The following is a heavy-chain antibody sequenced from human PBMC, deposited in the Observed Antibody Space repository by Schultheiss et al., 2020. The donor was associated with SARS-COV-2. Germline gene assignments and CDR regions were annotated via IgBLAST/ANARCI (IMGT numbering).Heavy chain of an antibody. CDR1: GFNFSGSA. V-gene: IGHV3-73*01. CDR3: TSLSYCSSTSCSAAY. D-gene: IGHD2-2*01. CDR2: IRSKANSYAT. J-gene: IGHJ4*02. Sequence: GGSLRLSCAASGFNFSGSAMHWVRQASGKGLEWVGRIRSKANSYATAYAASVKGRFTISRDDSKNTAYLQMNSLKTEDTAVYYCTSLSYCSSTSCSAAYWGQGTLVTVSS.